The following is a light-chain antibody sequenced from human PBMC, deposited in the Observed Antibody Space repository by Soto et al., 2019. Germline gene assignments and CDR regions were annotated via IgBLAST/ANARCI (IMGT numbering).Light chain of an antibody. CDR3: SSYTSSSTLV. CDR1: SSDVGGYNF. V-gene: IGLV2-14*01. CDR2: DVT. Sequence: QSALTQPASVSGSPGQSITISCTGTSSDVGGYNFVSWYQQHPGKAPKIMIYDVTNRPSGVSNRFFGSKSGNTASLTISGLQSEDESDSYCSSYTSSSTLVFGTGSKLTVL. J-gene: IGLJ1*01.